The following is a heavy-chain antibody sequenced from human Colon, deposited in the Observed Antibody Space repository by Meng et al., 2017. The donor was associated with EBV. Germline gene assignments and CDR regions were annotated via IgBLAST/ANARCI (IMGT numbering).Heavy chain of an antibody. D-gene: IGHD6-19*01. CDR3: ARRLAALDY. J-gene: IGHJ4*02. Sequence: QLQLQESGSGLVKPSXXLSLTCAVSGGSISSGGFSWHWIRQPPGKGLQWIGYIYYSGSAFYNPSLKSRVTLSVDRSKNQFSLNLSSVTAADTAIYYCARRLAALDYWGQGTLGTVAS. V-gene: IGHV4-30-2*01. CDR1: GGSISSGGFS. CDR2: IYYSGSA.